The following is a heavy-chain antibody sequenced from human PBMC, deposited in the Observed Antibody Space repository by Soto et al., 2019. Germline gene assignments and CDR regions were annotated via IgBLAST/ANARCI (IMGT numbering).Heavy chain of an antibody. V-gene: IGHV1-18*01. CDR3: ARDAPIYYDILTGPDY. J-gene: IGHJ4*02. Sequence: GASVKVSCKASGYTFTRYGISWVRQAPGQGLEWMGWISAYNGNTNYAQKLQGRVTMTTDTSTSTAYMELRSLRSDDTAVYYCARDAPIYYDILTGPDYWGQGTLVTVSS. CDR1: GYTFTRYG. D-gene: IGHD3-9*01. CDR2: ISAYNGNT.